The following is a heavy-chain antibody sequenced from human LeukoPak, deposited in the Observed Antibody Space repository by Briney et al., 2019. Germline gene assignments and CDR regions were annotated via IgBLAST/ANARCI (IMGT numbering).Heavy chain of an antibody. CDR3: TRGLKGNYYSGMGTYRWFAP. CDR2: MNPKSNNR. V-gene: IGHV1-8*03. J-gene: IGHJ5*02. D-gene: IGHD3-22*01. Sequence: GASVKVSCKASGYTFTNYDVNWVRQATGQGLEWMGWMNPKSNNRGYAQKFQGRVTITTDASISTVYMEPSSLRSDDTAVYYCTRGLKGNYYSGMGTYRWFAPWGQGTLVTVSS. CDR1: GYTFTNYD.